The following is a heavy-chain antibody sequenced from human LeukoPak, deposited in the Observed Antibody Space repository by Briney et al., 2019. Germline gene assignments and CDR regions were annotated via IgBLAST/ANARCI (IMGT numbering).Heavy chain of an antibody. Sequence: SETLSLTCTVSGGSISNYYWNWIRQPPGKGLEWIGYIYYSGSTNYNPSLKSRVTISVDTSKNQFSLKLSSVTAADTAVYYCARAGARYSSGWYWFDPGGQGTLVTVSS. V-gene: IGHV4-59*01. CDR1: GGSISNYY. CDR3: ARAGARYSSGWYWFDP. CDR2: IYYSGST. J-gene: IGHJ5*02. D-gene: IGHD6-19*01.